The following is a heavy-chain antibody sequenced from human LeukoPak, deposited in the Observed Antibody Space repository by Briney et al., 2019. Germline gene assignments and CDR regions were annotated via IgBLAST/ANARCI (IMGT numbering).Heavy chain of an antibody. V-gene: IGHV4-34*01. CDR2: INHSGST. D-gene: IGHD3-22*01. CDR3: ARGAAMIVVVITRYDALDI. CDR1: GGSFSGYY. J-gene: IGHJ3*02. Sequence: SETLSLTCAVYGGSFSGYYWSWIRQPPGKGLEWIGEINHSGSTNYNPSLKSRVTISVDTSKNQFSLKLSSVTAADTAVYYCARGAAMIVVVITRYDALDIWGQGTMVTVSS.